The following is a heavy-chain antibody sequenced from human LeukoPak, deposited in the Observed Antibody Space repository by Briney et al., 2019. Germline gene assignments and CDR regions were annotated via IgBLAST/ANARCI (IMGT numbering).Heavy chain of an antibody. CDR3: ARQDRDCSSTRCLDYYYYYTDV. J-gene: IGHJ6*03. CDR1: GGTFSSYA. V-gene: IGHV1-8*03. D-gene: IGHD2-2*01. Sequence: ASVKVSCKASGGTFSSYAISWVRQAPGQGLEWMGWLNPNNGKTGYEQKFQGRVTITRDTSISTAYMELSSLRSEDTAVYFCARQDRDCSSTRCLDYYYYYTDVWGKGTTVTVSS. CDR2: LNPNNGKT.